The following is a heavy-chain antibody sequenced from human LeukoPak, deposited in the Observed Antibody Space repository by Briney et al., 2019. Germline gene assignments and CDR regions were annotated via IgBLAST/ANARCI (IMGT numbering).Heavy chain of an antibody. CDR1: GGSISSSSYY. V-gene: IGHV4-39*07. J-gene: IGHJ4*02. CDR3: ARDGPSRTNIAVAGTFGY. D-gene: IGHD6-19*01. CDR2: IYYSGST. Sequence: PSETLSLTCTVSGGSISSSSYYWGWIRQPPGKGLEWIGSIYYSGSTYYNPSLKSRVTISVDTSMNQFSLKLSSVTAADTAVYYCARDGPSRTNIAVAGTFGYWGQGTLVTVSS.